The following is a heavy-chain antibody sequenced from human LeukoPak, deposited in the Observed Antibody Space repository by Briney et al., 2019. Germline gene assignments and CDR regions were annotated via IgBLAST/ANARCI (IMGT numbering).Heavy chain of an antibody. CDR2: TNQAGSEK. V-gene: IGHV3-7*01. CDR1: GFRFSSYW. CDR3: VRVFGDYVEAFDI. Sequence: GGSLRLSCAASGFRFSSYWMSWVRQAPGKGLEWVANTNQAGSEKHYVDSVKGRISISRDNAESSLYLQMNSLRAEDTAVYYCVRVFGDYVEAFDIWGQGTMVTVSS. D-gene: IGHD3-10*01. J-gene: IGHJ3*02.